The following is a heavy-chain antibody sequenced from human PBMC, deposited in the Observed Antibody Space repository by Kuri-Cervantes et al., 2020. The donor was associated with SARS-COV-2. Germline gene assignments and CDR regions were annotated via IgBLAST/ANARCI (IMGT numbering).Heavy chain of an antibody. Sequence: GESLKISCAASGFTFSSYSMNWVRQAPGKGLEWVSSISSSSSYIYYAGSVKGRFTISRDNAKNSLYLQMNSLRAEDTAVYYCARDPTLDYDFWSGYYIWFDPWGQGTLVTVSS. CDR1: GFTFSSYS. J-gene: IGHJ5*02. D-gene: IGHD3-3*01. V-gene: IGHV3-21*01. CDR2: ISSSSSYI. CDR3: ARDPTLDYDFWSGYYIWFDP.